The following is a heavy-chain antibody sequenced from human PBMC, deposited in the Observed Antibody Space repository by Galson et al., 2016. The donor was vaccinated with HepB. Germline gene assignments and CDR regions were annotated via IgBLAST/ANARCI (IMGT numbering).Heavy chain of an antibody. Sequence: SVKVSCKVSGYRLSELSMHWVRQAPGKGLEWMGGFDPEHGETIFTQKFQGRVTVTEDTSTDTAYMDLSSLRSDDMAVYYCAAYYYVWHFDLWGRGPLVTVSS. CDR2: FDPEHGET. J-gene: IGHJ2*01. CDR1: GYRLSELS. V-gene: IGHV1-24*01. CDR3: AAYYYVWHFDL. D-gene: IGHD3-22*01.